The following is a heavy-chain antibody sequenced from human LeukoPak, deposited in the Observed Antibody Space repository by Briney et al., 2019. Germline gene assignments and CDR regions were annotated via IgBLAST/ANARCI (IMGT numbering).Heavy chain of an antibody. D-gene: IGHD4-11*01. CDR2: IYSGGST. Sequence: GGSLRLSCAASGFTFSSNYMSWVRQAPGKGLEWVSVIYSGGSTYYADSVKGRFTISRDNSKNTLYLQMNSLRAEDTAVYYCARHQLSTVTQGWFDPWGQGTLVTVSS. J-gene: IGHJ5*02. CDR1: GFTFSSNY. V-gene: IGHV3-53*01. CDR3: ARHQLSTVTQGWFDP.